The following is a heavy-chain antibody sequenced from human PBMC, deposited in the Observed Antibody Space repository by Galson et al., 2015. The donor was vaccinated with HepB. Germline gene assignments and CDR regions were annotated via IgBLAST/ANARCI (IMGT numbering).Heavy chain of an antibody. CDR2: ISYDGSNK. Sequence: SLRLSCAASGFTFSSYAMHWVRQAPGKGLEWVAVISYDGSNKYYADSVKGRFTISRDNSKNTLYLQINSLRAEDTAVYYCARDRDGYNRYQYYFDYWGQGTLVTVSS. D-gene: IGHD5-24*01. V-gene: IGHV3-30-3*01. J-gene: IGHJ4*02. CDR3: ARDRDGYNRYQYYFDY. CDR1: GFTFSSYA.